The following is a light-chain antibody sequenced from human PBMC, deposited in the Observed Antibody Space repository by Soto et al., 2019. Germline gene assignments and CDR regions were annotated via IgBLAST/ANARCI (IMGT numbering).Light chain of an antibody. Sequence: DVQMTQSPSTLAASVVDRVTITCRASQKIDDWMAWYQQKPGKAPKLLIYRASNLESGVPSRFSGSGSGTEFTLTISSLQPDDFATYYCQQYHRWTFGQGTKVDI. CDR2: RAS. V-gene: IGKV1-5*03. CDR1: QKIDDW. J-gene: IGKJ1*01. CDR3: QQYHRWT.